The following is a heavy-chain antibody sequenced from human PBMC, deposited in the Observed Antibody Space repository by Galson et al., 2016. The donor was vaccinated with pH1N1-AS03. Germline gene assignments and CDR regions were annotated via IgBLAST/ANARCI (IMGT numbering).Heavy chain of an antibody. V-gene: IGHV4-39*01. CDR1: GGSISSSSYY. D-gene: IGHD4-17*01. CDR2: IYYSGST. Sequence: ETLSLTCTVSGGSISSSSYYWGWIRQPPGEGLEWIGSIYYSGSTYYNPSLKSRVTISVDTSKNQFSLKLSSVTAADTAVYYCARRVYGDYVNWFDPWGQGTLSPSPQ. J-gene: IGHJ5*02. CDR3: ARRVYGDYVNWFDP.